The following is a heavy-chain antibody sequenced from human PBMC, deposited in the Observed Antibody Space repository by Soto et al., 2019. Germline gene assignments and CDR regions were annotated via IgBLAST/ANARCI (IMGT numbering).Heavy chain of an antibody. CDR1: GGSISSGGYY. V-gene: IGHV4-31*03. Sequence: PSETVSLTCTVSGGSISSGGYYWSWIRQHPGKGLEWIGYIYYSGSTYYNPSLKSRVTISVDTSKNQFSLKLSSVTAADTAVYYCARKNQSYSSWYYYNTRGWFDPWGQGTLVTVSS. J-gene: IGHJ5*02. D-gene: IGHD6-13*01. CDR3: ARKNQSYSSWYYYNTRGWFDP. CDR2: IYYSGST.